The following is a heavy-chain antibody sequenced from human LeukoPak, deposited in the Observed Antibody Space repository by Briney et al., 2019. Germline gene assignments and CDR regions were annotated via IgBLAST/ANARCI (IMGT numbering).Heavy chain of an antibody. Sequence: PSETLSLTCTVSAGSISSYYWSWVRQPAGKGLEWIGRIYTSGRTDYNPSLKSRVTMSVDTSKKQFSLKLSSVIAGDTAVYFCANGGNSGSYFEDWGQGTLVTVSS. CDR3: ANGGNSGSYFED. CDR1: AGSISSYY. CDR2: IYTSGRT. V-gene: IGHV4-4*07. J-gene: IGHJ4*02. D-gene: IGHD1-26*01.